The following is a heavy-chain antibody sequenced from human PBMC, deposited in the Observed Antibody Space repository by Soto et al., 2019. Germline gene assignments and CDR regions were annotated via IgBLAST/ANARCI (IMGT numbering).Heavy chain of an antibody. D-gene: IGHD1-20*01. J-gene: IGHJ4*01. CDR3: ATGWITGTDF. CDR2: IKSKTDGGTT. CDR1: GFTFSNAW. Sequence: GGSLRLSCAASGFTFSNAWMSWVRQAPGKGLEWVGRIKSKTDGGTTDYAAPVKGRFTISRDDSKNTLYLQMNSLKTEDTSLYSCATGWITGTDFWGQGTLVTVSS. V-gene: IGHV3-15*01.